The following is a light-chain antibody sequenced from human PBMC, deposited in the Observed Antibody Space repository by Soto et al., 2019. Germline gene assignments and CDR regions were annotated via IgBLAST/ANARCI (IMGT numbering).Light chain of an antibody. Sequence: EIVLTQSPGTLSLSPGERATLSCRASQSVTNNYLAWYQQKPGQAPRLLIYGASNRATGIPDRFSGSESGTDFTLTISRLEPEDFAVFYCQQYGSSPWTFGQGTKVEIK. J-gene: IGKJ1*01. V-gene: IGKV3-20*01. CDR3: QQYGSSPWT. CDR2: GAS. CDR1: QSVTNNY.